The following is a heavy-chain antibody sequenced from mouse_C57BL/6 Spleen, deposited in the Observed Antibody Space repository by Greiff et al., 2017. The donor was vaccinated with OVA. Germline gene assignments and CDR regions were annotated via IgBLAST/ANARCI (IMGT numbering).Heavy chain of an antibody. Sequence: EVKVVESGGGLVKPGGSLKLSCAASGFTFSSYAMSWVRQTPEKRLEWVATISDGGSYTYYPDNVKGRFTISRDNAKNNLYLQMSHLKSEDTAMYYCARDRTTVVATGFDYWGQGTTLTVSS. CDR1: GFTFSSYA. D-gene: IGHD1-1*01. CDR2: ISDGGSYT. CDR3: ARDRTTVVATGFDY. V-gene: IGHV5-4*01. J-gene: IGHJ2*01.